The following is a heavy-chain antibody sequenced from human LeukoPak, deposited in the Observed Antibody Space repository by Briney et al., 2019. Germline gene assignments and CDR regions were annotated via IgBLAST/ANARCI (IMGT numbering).Heavy chain of an antibody. CDR1: GFTFSGSA. Sequence: GGSLRLSCAASGFTFSGSAMHWVRQASGKGLEWVGRIRSKANSYATAYAASVKGRFTISRDDSKNTAYLQMNSLKTEDTAVYYCTRPGDHHYYCMDVWGKGTTVTVSS. CDR2: IRSKANSYAT. D-gene: IGHD7-27*01. CDR3: TRPGDHHYYCMDV. J-gene: IGHJ6*03. V-gene: IGHV3-73*01.